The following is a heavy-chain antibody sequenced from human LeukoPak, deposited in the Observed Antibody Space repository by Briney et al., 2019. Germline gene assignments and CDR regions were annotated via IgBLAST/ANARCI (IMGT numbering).Heavy chain of an antibody. CDR1: GFTFSSYA. CDR2: ISYDGSNK. CDR3: AGSFYGDFAYYFDY. J-gene: IGHJ4*02. D-gene: IGHD4-17*01. V-gene: IGHV3-30-3*01. Sequence: PGGSLRLSCAASGFTFSSYAMHWVRQAPGKGLEWVAVISYDGSNKYYADSVKGRFTISRDNSKNTLYLQMNSLRAEDTAVYYCAGSFYGDFAYYFDYWGQGTLVTVSS.